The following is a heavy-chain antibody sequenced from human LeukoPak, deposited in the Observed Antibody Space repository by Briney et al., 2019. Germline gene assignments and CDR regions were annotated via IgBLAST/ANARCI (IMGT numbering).Heavy chain of an antibody. Sequence: GGSLRLSCAASGFTFSSYWMSWVRQAPGKGLEWVANIKQDGSEKYYVDSVKGRFTISRDNAKNSLYLQMNSLRAEDTAVYYCARDRIGAIDAFDIWGQGTMVTVSS. D-gene: IGHD3-10*01. CDR2: IKQDGSEK. V-gene: IGHV3-7*01. CDR1: GFTFSSYW. CDR3: ARDRIGAIDAFDI. J-gene: IGHJ3*02.